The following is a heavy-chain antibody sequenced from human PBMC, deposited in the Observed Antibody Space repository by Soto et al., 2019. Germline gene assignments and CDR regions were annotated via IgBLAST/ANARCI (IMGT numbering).Heavy chain of an antibody. Sequence: ESVGGVVQPGRSLRLSCAASGFTFSSYGMHWVRQAPGTGLEWVAVISYDGSNKYYADSVKGRFTISRDNSKNTLYLQMNSLRAEDPAVYYIAPHLFGDLGRVDYGGQGTQVTVSS. CDR3: APHLFGDLGRVDY. J-gene: IGHJ4*02. CDR2: ISYDGSNK. CDR1: GFTFSSYG. D-gene: IGHD3-10*01. V-gene: IGHV3-30*03.